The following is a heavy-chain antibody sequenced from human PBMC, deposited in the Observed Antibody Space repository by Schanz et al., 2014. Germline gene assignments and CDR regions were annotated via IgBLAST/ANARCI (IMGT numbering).Heavy chain of an antibody. J-gene: IGHJ4*02. V-gene: IGHV3-23*04. CDR3: AKHVRSLTGNDY. CDR1: GFTFSTYY. D-gene: IGHD3-9*01. Sequence: EVQLVESGGGLVKPGGSLRLSCAASGFTFSTYYMNWVRQAPGKGLEWVSSLTGSGGGTYYADSVRGRFAISRDNSKNPPDLEMNSLRAEDTAVYYCAKHVRSLTGNDYWGQGTLVTVSS. CDR2: LTGSGGGT.